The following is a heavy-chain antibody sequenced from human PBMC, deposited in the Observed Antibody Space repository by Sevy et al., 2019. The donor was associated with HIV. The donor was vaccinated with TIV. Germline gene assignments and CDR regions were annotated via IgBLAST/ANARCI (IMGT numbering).Heavy chain of an antibody. CDR2: ISTGTDHI. Sequence: GGSLRLSCTASGYTFPAFSFNWVRQAPGKGLEWLSYISTGTDHIYYADSANGRFTISRDDAKISVYLEMKSLRDQDTALYYCVRRGVDAYNVYFDLWGQGTLVTVSS. D-gene: IGHD3-10*01. J-gene: IGHJ4*02. V-gene: IGHV3-21*05. CDR1: GYTFPAFS. CDR3: VRRGVDAYNVYFDL.